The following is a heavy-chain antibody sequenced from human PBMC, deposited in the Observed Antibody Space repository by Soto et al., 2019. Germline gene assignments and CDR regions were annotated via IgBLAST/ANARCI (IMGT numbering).Heavy chain of an antibody. CDR2: ISGGGNTV. CDR1: GFTFRTYS. Sequence: EVQMVESGGGLVQPGGSLRLSCAASGFTFRTYSMNWVRQAPGKGLEWVSYISGGGNTVHYADSVKGRFTISRDNAKNSVYLQMKRLGDEATAVYYCASREGIWGQGTMVTVSS. V-gene: IGHV3-48*02. CDR3: ASREGI. J-gene: IGHJ3*02.